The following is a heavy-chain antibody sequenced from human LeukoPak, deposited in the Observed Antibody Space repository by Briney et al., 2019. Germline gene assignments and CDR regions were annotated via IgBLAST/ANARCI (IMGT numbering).Heavy chain of an antibody. D-gene: IGHD6-13*01. CDR2: ISPDGSTT. CDR1: GSTFSRYW. V-gene: IGHV3-74*03. Sequence: PGGPLRHSCAASGSTFSRYWMHWVRRAPGKGLMWVSRISPDGSTTLYADSVKGRFTISRDNAKSTLYLQMNSLGAEDTAVYYCTTVLSSNLYNLFDYWGQGTLVTVSS. CDR3: TTVLSSNLYNLFDY. J-gene: IGHJ4*02.